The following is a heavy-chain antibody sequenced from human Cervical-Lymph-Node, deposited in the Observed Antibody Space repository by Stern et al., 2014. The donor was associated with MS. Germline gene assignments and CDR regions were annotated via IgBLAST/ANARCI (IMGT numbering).Heavy chain of an antibody. J-gene: IGHJ3*01. CDR1: GVSVSTAAYY. V-gene: IGHV4-31*03. CDR3: ARDDHAGAAFDF. CDR2: IYYRGST. D-gene: IGHD7-27*01. Sequence: VQLVESGPRLMKPSQTLSLTCTVSGVSVSTAAYYWSWIRQHPGKGLEWIGYIYYRGSTKYNLSLQSRVTISVDTSRNQFSLNLSSVTAADTAVYYCARDDHAGAAFDFWGQGTLVTVSS.